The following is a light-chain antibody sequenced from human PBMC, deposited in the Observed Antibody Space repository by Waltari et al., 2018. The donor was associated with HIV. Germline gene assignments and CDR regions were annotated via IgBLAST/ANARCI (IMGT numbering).Light chain of an antibody. V-gene: IGLV2-14*03. J-gene: IGLJ2*01. CDR3: SSYVSSSTLV. CDR2: DVS. Sequence: QSALTQPASVSGSPGQSLTISCPGTSSDFGRYNFVSCYQQPPDNAPKLIIYDVSYRPSGVSNRFSGSKSDNTASLTISGLQAEDEGVYYCSSYVSSSTLVFGGGTKLTVL. CDR1: SSDFGRYNF.